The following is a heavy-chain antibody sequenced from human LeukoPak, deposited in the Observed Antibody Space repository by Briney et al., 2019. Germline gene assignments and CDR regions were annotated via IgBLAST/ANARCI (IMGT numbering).Heavy chain of an antibody. V-gene: IGHV4-59*01. CDR2: IYYSGST. CDR1: GGSISSYY. J-gene: IGHJ3*02. Sequence: PSETLSLTCTVSGGSISSYYWSWFRQHPGKGLEWIVYIYYSGSTNYNPSLKSRVTISVDTSKNQFSLKLSSVTAADTAVYYCARTVQSSGWFPDAFDIWGQGTMVTVSS. CDR3: ARTVQSSGWFPDAFDI. D-gene: IGHD6-19*01.